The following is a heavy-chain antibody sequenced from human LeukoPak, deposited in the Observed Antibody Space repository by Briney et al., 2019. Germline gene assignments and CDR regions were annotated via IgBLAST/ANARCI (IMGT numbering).Heavy chain of an antibody. V-gene: IGHV1-2*02. Sequence: GASVKVSCKASGYTFTGYYFHWVRQAPGQGLEWMGWINPNTAGTNYAQKFLGGVTLTWDTSISTAYMELNRLTSDDTAVYYCATSAGDYRAGHYYYMGVWGQRDLGHRLL. D-gene: IGHD4-11*01. CDR1: GYTFTGYY. CDR3: ATSAGDYRAGHYYYMGV. CDR2: INPNTAGT. J-gene: IGHJ6*03.